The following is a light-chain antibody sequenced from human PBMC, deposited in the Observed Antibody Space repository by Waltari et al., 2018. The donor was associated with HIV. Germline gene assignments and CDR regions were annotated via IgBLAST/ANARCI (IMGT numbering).Light chain of an antibody. CDR3: QVWDRSTVI. Sequence: YQLTQALSVSVAPGQTATVTCRGDNIRLQNVPWHQQKPGQAPRLVMFRDADRPSGIPERFSGTNWGNTATLIINRAQAGDEADYYCQVWDRSTVIFGSGTKVTVL. CDR2: RDA. V-gene: IGLV3-9*01. J-gene: IGLJ1*01. CDR1: NIRLQN.